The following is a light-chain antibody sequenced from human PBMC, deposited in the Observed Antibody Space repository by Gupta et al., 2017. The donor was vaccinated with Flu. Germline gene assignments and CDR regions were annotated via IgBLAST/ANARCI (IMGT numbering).Light chain of an antibody. CDR3: QPYDSYPFT. CDR2: AAS. J-gene: IGKJ4*01. Sequence: AIRMTQSPSSFSASTGDRVTITCRASQGISSYLAWYQQKPGKAPKLLIYAASTLQSGVPSRFSGSGSGTDFTLTISCLQSEDFATYYCQPYDSYPFTFGRGTKVEIK. V-gene: IGKV1-8*01. CDR1: QGISSY.